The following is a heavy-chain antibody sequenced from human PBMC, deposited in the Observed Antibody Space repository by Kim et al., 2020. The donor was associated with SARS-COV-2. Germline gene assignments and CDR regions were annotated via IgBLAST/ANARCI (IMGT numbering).Heavy chain of an antibody. CDR2: IAAHNAFT. CDR1: GYSFTHYG. Sequence: ASVKVSCEPSGYSFTHYGLTWVRQAPGQGLEWVGWIAAHNAFTGFAQKFQGRVTMSIDASTKKGYMDLTSLTSEDTAVYYCATVPRPRRPPDNWGQGTLITVSS. CDR3: ATVPRPRRPPDN. V-gene: IGHV1-18*01. J-gene: IGHJ4*02.